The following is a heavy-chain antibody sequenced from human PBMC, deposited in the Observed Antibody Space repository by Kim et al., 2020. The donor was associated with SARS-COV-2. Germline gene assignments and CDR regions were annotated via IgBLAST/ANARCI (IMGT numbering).Heavy chain of an antibody. Sequence: GGSLRLSCAASGFTFSSYGMHWVRQAPGKGLEWVAVIWYDGSNKYYADSVKGRFTISRDNSKNTLYLQMNSLRAEDTAVYYCAKSLDYGGNRLGYYGMDVWGQGTTVTVSS. CDR1: GFTFSSYG. CDR2: IWYDGSNK. D-gene: IGHD4-17*01. CDR3: AKSLDYGGNRLGYYGMDV. J-gene: IGHJ6*02. V-gene: IGHV3-33*06.